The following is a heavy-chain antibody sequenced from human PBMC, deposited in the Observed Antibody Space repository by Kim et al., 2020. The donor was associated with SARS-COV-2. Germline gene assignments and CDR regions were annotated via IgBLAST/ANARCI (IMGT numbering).Heavy chain of an antibody. Sequence: SETLSLTCAVYGGSFSGYYWSWIRQPPGKGLEWIGEINHSGSTNYNPSLKSRVTISVDTSKNQFSLKLSSVTAADTAVYYCARGWQWLVSCNFDYWGQGTLVTVSS. CDR2: INHSGST. D-gene: IGHD6-19*01. CDR3: ARGWQWLVSCNFDY. J-gene: IGHJ4*02. V-gene: IGHV4-34*01. CDR1: GGSFSGYY.